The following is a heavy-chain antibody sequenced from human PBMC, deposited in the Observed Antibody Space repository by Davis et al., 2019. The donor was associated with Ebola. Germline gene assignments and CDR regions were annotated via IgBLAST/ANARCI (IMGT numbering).Heavy chain of an antibody. CDR2: INQDGSEK. D-gene: IGHD4-17*01. CDR3: ARESWTVTTLDY. Sequence: GESLKISCAASGFTFSRYWMSWVRQAPGKGLEWVANINQDGSEKYYVDSVKGRFTISRDNAKNSLYLQMNSLRAEDTDVYYCARESWTVTTLDYWGQGTLVTVSS. J-gene: IGHJ4*02. V-gene: IGHV3-7*01. CDR1: GFTFSRYW.